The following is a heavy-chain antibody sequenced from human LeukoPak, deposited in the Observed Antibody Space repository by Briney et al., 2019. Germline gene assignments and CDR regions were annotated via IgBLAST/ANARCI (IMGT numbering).Heavy chain of an antibody. CDR1: GGSFSGYY. CDR3: ARPYCSSTSCYGGGDY. CDR2: INHSGST. Sequence: SETLSLTCAVYGGSFSGYYWSWIRQPPGKGLEWIGEINHSGSTNYNPSLKSRVTISVDTSKNQFSLKLSSVTAADTAVYYCARPYCSSTSCYGGGDYWGQGTLVTVSS. V-gene: IGHV4-34*01. D-gene: IGHD2-2*01. J-gene: IGHJ4*02.